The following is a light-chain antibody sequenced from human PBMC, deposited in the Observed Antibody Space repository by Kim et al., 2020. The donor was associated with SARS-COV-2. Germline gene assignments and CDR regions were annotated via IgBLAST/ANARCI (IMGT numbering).Light chain of an antibody. CDR1: QSLLDSTGYDY. J-gene: IGKJ1*01. V-gene: IGKV2-28*01. CDR2: LGS. Sequence: PASRACRSSQSLLDSTGYDYLDWYLQKPGQSPQLLIYLGSNRASGVPDRFSGSGSRTDFTLKISKVEAEDVGVYYCMQTLQTPLTFGQGTKVDIK. CDR3: MQTLQTPLT.